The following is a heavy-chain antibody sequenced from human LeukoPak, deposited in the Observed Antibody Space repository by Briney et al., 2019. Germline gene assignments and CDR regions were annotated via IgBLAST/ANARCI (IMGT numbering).Heavy chain of an antibody. Sequence: GGSLRLSXAASGFTFSSYEMNWARQAPGKGLEWVSYISSSGSTIYYADSVKGRFTISRDNAKNSLYLQMNSLRAEDTAVYYCARDSHYYGSGGYWGQGTLVTVSS. CDR1: GFTFSSYE. CDR2: ISSSGSTI. D-gene: IGHD3-10*01. J-gene: IGHJ4*02. V-gene: IGHV3-48*03. CDR3: ARDSHYYGSGGY.